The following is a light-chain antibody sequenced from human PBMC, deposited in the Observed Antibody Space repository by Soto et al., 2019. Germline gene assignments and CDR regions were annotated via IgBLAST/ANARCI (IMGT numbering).Light chain of an antibody. V-gene: IGKV3-20*01. J-gene: IGKJ1*01. CDR2: AAS. Sequence: EILFAQSPGTLSLSPGDRATLSCRASETVTGKYLAWYQPKAGQAPRLLIFAASNRDTGIPDRFSGSGSRTDCTLTISRLEPEDVEVDYCHQYGSSPPTFGQGTKVDI. CDR1: ETVTGKY. CDR3: HQYGSSPPT.